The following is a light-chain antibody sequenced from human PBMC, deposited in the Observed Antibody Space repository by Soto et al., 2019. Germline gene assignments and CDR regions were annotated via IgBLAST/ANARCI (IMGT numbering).Light chain of an antibody. CDR1: QSVSSN. CDR2: GAS. V-gene: IGKV3-15*01. Sequence: EIVMTQSPATLSVSPGERATLSCRASQSVSSNLAWYQQKPGQAPRLLFYGASTRATGIPARFSGSASGTEFTLTISSLQSEDFAVYYCQQYHDWWTFGQGTKVDIK. J-gene: IGKJ1*01. CDR3: QQYHDWWT.